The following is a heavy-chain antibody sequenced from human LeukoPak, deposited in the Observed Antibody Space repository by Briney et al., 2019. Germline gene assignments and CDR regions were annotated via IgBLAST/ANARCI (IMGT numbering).Heavy chain of an antibody. CDR1: GASISGYY. D-gene: IGHD6-13*01. CDR2: IHYTGSA. Sequence: SETLSLTCSGSGASISGYYWSWVRQPPGKGLEWIGFIHYTGSATYNPSLKSRVTMSVDTSKNQFSLRLSSVTAEDTAVYYCARAYTTNWYTLFGYWGQGTLVTVSS. J-gene: IGHJ4*02. V-gene: IGHV4-59*01. CDR3: ARAYTTNWYTLFGY.